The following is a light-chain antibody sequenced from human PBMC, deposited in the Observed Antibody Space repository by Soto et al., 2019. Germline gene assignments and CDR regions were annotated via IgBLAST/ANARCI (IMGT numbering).Light chain of an antibody. CDR3: QQYATSPWT. V-gene: IGKV3-20*01. CDR1: QSVSSNY. CDR2: GPS. Sequence: EIVLTQSPGILSLSPGERATLSCRASQSVSSNYLAWYQQKPGQAPRLLIYGPSSRATGIPDRFSGSGFGTDFTLTISRLEPEDFAVYYCQQYATSPWTFGQGTKVEI. J-gene: IGKJ1*01.